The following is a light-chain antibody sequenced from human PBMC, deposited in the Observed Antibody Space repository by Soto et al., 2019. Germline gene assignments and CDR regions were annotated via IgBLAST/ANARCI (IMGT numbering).Light chain of an antibody. V-gene: IGLV2-14*03. CDR2: EVF. CDR3: ASFTTRTTYV. Sequence: QSVLTQPASVSGSPGQSITISCSGTGRDIGAYIFVSWYQQPPGKAPKLLLYEVFNRPSGVSNRFSGSKSGNTASLTISGLQAEDEAEYFCASFTTRTTYVFGTGTKVT. CDR1: GRDIGAYIF. J-gene: IGLJ1*01.